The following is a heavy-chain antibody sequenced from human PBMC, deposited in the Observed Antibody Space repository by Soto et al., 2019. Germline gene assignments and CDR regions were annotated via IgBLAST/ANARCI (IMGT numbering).Heavy chain of an antibody. Sequence: GGSLRLSCAASGFTFSSYGMHWVRQAPGKGLEWVAVIWYDGSNKYYADSVKGRFTISRDNSKNTLYLQMNSLRAEDTAVYYCARDRVVVVPAAKYYYYYYGMDVWGQGTTVTVSS. J-gene: IGHJ6*02. CDR2: IWYDGSNK. CDR3: ARDRVVVVPAAKYYYYYYGMDV. D-gene: IGHD2-2*01. CDR1: GFTFSSYG. V-gene: IGHV3-33*01.